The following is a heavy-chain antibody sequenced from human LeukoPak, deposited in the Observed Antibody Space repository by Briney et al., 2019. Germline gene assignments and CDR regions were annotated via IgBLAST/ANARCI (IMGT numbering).Heavy chain of an antibody. J-gene: IGHJ5*02. V-gene: IGHV3-21*01. D-gene: IGHD3-22*01. CDR3: ARGGSGYSLRFDP. CDR1: GFTFSSYS. Sequence: PGGSLRLFCAASGFTFSSYSMNWARQATGKGLEWVSSISSSSSYIYYADSVKGRFTISRDNAKNSLYLQMNSLRAEDTAVYYCARGGSGYSLRFDPWGQGTLVTVSS. CDR2: ISSSSSYI.